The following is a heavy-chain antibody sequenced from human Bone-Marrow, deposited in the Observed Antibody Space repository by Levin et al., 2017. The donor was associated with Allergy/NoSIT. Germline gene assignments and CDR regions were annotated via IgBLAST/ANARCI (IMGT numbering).Heavy chain of an antibody. CDR2: ISNSGNTV. Sequence: LSLTCAASGFTFSDYYMTWVRQAPGQGLEWIAYISNSGNTVYYADSVKGRFTISRDNANNSLYLQMRSLRVEDTAVYYCARDRLLREAWFDPWGQGTLVTVSS. V-gene: IGHV3-11*01. CDR1: GFTFSDYY. D-gene: IGHD2-15*01. CDR3: ARDRLLREAWFDP. J-gene: IGHJ5*02.